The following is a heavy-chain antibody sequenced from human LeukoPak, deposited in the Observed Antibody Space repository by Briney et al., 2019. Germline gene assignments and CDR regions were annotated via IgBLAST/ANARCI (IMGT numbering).Heavy chain of an antibody. CDR2: MNPNSGNT. D-gene: IGHD1-26*01. J-gene: IGHJ4*02. CDR3: ARGSIVGATFDYLDY. Sequence: GASVKVSCKASGYTFTSYDINWVRQATGQGLEWMGWMNPNSGNTGYAQKFQGRVTMTRDTSISTAYMDLSRLRSDDTAVYYCARGSIVGATFDYLDYWGQGTLVTVSS. V-gene: IGHV1-8*02. CDR1: GYTFTSYD.